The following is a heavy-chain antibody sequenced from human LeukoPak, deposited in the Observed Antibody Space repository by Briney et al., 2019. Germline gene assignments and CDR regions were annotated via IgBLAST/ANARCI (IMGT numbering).Heavy chain of an antibody. CDR2: INHSGST. D-gene: IGHD6-13*01. V-gene: IGHV4-34*01. CDR3: ATVSYSSSWYVHYYGMDV. CDR1: GGSFSGYY. Sequence: SETLSLTCAVYGGSFSGYYWSWIRQPPGKGLEWIGEINHSGSTNYNPSLKSRVTISVDTSKNQFSLKLSSVTAADTAVYYCATVSYSSSWYVHYYGMDVWGQGTTVTVSS. J-gene: IGHJ6*02.